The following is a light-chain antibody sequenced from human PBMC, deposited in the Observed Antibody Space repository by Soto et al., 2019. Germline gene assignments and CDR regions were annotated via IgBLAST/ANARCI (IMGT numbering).Light chain of an antibody. CDR1: QSISSY. CDR3: QQSYSTQVT. V-gene: IGKV1-39*01. Sequence: DIQMTQSPSSLSASVGDRVTITCRASQSISSYLNWYQQKPGKAPKLLIYAASSLQSGVPSRFSGSGPGTDFTLTISSLQPEDFATYYCQQSYSTQVTFGQGTRLEIK. CDR2: AAS. J-gene: IGKJ5*01.